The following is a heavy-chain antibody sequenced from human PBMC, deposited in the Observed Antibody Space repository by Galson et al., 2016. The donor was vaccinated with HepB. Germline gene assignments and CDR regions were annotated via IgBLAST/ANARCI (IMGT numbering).Heavy chain of an antibody. D-gene: IGHD3-16*01. J-gene: IGHJ4*03. CDR3: GMFSYDDGEF. CDR1: GASITSGPYY. CDR2: IHTRGVS. V-gene: IGHV4-61*02. Sequence: TLSLTCSVSGASITSGPYYWTWIRQPAGKGPEWVGRIHTRGVSEYHPSLRNRVTISIHASKNEFSLRLNSVTAADTAIYYCGMFSYDDGEFWGPGTLVTVSS.